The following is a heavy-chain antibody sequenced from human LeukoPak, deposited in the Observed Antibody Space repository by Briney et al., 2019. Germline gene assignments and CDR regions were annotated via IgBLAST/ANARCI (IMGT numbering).Heavy chain of an antibody. Sequence: NAGGSLRLSCAASGFTFSTYSMNWVRQAPGKGLEWVSSISSSSSYIYYADSVKGRFTISRDNAKNTLSLQMNSLRAEDTAIYYCASLGGYYYFDYWGQGTLVTVSS. D-gene: IGHD3-22*01. CDR3: ASLGGYYYFDY. V-gene: IGHV3-21*04. CDR1: GFTFSTYS. J-gene: IGHJ4*02. CDR2: ISSSSSYI.